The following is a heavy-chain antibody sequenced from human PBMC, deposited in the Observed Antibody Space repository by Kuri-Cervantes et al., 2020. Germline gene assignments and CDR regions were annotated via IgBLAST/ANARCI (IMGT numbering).Heavy chain of an antibody. CDR3: AKDVLYYGSGSYYPDY. CDR2: IRYDGSNK. J-gene: IGHJ4*02. D-gene: IGHD3-10*01. Sequence: GESLKISCAASGFTFSSYGMHWVRQAPGKGLEWVAFIRYDGSNKYYADSVKGRFTISRDNSKNTLYLQMNSLRAEDTAVYYCAKDVLYYGSGSYYPDYWGQGTLVTVSS. V-gene: IGHV3-30*02. CDR1: GFTFSSYG.